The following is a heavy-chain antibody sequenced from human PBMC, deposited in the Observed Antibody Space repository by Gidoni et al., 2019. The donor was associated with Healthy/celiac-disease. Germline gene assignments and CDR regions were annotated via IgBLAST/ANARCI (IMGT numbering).Heavy chain of an antibody. V-gene: IGHV4-34*01. CDR3: ASGRTVVVVAATFFDF. CDR2: INHSG. D-gene: IGHD2-15*01. Sequence: QVQLQQWGAGRLKPSETLSPACAVFGGSFSGYYWSWIRQPPGKGLEWIGEINHSGSTISVDTSKNQFSLKLSSVTAADTAVYYCASGRTVVVVAATFFDFWGQGTLVTVSS. J-gene: IGHJ4*02. CDR1: GGSFSGYY.